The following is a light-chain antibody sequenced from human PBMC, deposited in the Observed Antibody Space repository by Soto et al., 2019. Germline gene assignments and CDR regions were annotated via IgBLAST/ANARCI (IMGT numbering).Light chain of an antibody. J-gene: IGLJ3*02. CDR3: QSYDSSLSGSGV. CDR2: GHN. CDR1: YSNIGAGYE. V-gene: IGLV1-40*01. Sequence: QSVLTQPPSVSGAPGQRVTISCTGSYSNIGAGYEVHWYQQIPGTAPKLLISGHNNRPSGVPDRFFGSKSGTSASLTIIGVQAADEADYYCQSYDSSLSGSGVFGGGTKLTVL.